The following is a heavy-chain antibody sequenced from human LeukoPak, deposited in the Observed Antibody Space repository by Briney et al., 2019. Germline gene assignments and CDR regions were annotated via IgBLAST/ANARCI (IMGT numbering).Heavy chain of an antibody. CDR1: GFTFSSYA. J-gene: IGHJ4*02. CDR2: ISYDGSNK. Sequence: GGSLRLSCAASGFTFSSYAMHWVRQAPGKGLEWVAVISYDGSNKYYADSVKGRFTISRDNFKNTLYLQMNSLRAEDTAVYYCARDPGSKWDLSYGDYWGQGTLVTVSS. V-gene: IGHV3-30-3*01. D-gene: IGHD1-26*01. CDR3: ARDPGSKWDLSYGDY.